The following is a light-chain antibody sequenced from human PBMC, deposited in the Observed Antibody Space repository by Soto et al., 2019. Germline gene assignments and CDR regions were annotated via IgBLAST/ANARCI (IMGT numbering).Light chain of an antibody. Sequence: QSVLTQSPSASASLGASVKLTCTLSSGHNSFAIAWHQQQPDRGPRFVMKVSSDGSHIKGDGIPDRFSASSSGAERYLIISSLRSEDEADYYCQTWGSGVRVFGGGTKLTVL. V-gene: IGLV4-69*01. CDR2: VSSDGSH. CDR3: QTWGSGVRV. J-gene: IGLJ3*02. CDR1: SGHNSFA.